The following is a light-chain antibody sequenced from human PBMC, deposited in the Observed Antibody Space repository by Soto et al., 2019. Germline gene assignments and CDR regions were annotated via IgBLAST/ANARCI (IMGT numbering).Light chain of an antibody. V-gene: IGLV2-8*01. CDR3: ASYAGGNKV. J-gene: IGLJ1*01. Sequence: SVLTQPPSSSVSPGQSVTISCPGTSSDVGGYNFVSWYQQHPCKAPKLMIYEVTKRPSGVPDRFSGSKSGNTASLTVSGLLPEDEADYYCASYAGGNKVFGTGTKVTVL. CDR1: SSDVGGYNF. CDR2: EVT.